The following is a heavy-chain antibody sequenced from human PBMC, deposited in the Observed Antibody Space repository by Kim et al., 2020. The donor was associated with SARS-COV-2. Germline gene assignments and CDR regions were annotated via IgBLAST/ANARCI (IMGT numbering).Heavy chain of an antibody. V-gene: IGHV3-64D*06. Sequence: AESVKCRFTISRDNSKNTLYLKMSSLSAEDTAVYYCVKAGYSYGYYYFDYWGQGTLVTVSS. D-gene: IGHD5-18*01. J-gene: IGHJ4*02. CDR3: VKAGYSYGYYYFDY.